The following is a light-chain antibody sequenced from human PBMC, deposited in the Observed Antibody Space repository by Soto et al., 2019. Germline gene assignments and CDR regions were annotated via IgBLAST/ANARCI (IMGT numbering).Light chain of an antibody. CDR3: QQRSNGHLFT. Sequence: EIVLTQSPATLSLSPGERATLSCRASQSVGSNLAWYQQKPGQAPRLLIYDASNRATGIPARFSGNGSGTDFTLTISSLEPEDFAVYYCQQRSNGHLFTFGPGTKVDIK. J-gene: IGKJ3*01. V-gene: IGKV3-11*01. CDR1: QSVGSN. CDR2: DAS.